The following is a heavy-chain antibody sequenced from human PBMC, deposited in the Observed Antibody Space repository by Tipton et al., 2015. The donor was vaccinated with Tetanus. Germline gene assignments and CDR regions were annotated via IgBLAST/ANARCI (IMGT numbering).Heavy chain of an antibody. CDR2: ISYNGAIK. V-gene: IGHV3-30*18. D-gene: IGHD3-16*01. Sequence: SLRLSCEASGFTFRDYGMHWVRQAPGKGLEWVAFISYNGAIKFYADSVKGRFTISRDNSKTTLYLQMDGLRAEDTAVFYCVQDLAGTKTSWGQGTLVTVSS. CDR3: VQDLAGTKTS. J-gene: IGHJ5*02. CDR1: GFTFRDYG.